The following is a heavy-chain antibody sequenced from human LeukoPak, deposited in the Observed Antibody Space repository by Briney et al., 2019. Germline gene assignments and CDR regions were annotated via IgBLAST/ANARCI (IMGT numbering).Heavy chain of an antibody. V-gene: IGHV1-8*01. J-gene: IGHJ3*02. CDR2: MNPNSGNT. Sequence: EASVKVSCKASGYTFTSYDINWVRQATGQGLEWMGWMNPNSGNTGYAQKFQGRVTMTRNTSISTAYMELSSLRSEDTAVYYCWSYSSGLIHHFDAFDIWGQGTMVTVSS. CDR3: WSYSSGLIHHFDAFDI. D-gene: IGHD6-19*01. CDR1: GYTFTSYD.